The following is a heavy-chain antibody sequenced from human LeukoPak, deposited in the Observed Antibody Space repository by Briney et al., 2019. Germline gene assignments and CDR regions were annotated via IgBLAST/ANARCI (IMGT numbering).Heavy chain of an antibody. Sequence: GGFLRLSCAASGFTLSSYWVHWVRQAPGKGLVWVSRINSDGDNIRYADAVKGRFTISRDNAKNTLYLQTNSLRVEDTAVYYCARGWDYWGQGTLVTVSS. CDR1: GFTLSSYW. CDR2: INSDGDNI. CDR3: ARGWDY. J-gene: IGHJ4*02. V-gene: IGHV3-74*01. D-gene: IGHD6-13*01.